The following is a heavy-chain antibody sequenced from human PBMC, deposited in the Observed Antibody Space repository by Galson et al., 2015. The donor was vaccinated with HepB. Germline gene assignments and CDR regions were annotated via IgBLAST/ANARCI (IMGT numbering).Heavy chain of an antibody. V-gene: IGHV3-23*01. CDR1: GFTFSGYA. D-gene: IGHD3-22*01. CDR2: ICGSGGRT. J-gene: IGHJ4*02. Sequence: SLRLSCAASGFTFSGYAMSWVRQAPGKGLEWVSVICGSGGRTYYADSVKGRFTISRDNSNNMLYLQMNSLRAEDTAVYYCAKEGDTYYHDSSGYYLDYWGQGTLVTVSS. CDR3: AKEGDTYYHDSSGYYLDY.